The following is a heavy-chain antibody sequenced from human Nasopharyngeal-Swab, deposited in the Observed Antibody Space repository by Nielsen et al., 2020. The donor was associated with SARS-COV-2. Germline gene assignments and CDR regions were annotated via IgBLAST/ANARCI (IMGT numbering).Heavy chain of an antibody. J-gene: IGHJ6*02. D-gene: IGHD5-18*01. CDR2: INPSGGST. CDR3: ARLARGYSYGYPSYYGMDV. CDR1: GYTFPSYY. Sequence: ASVPVSCKASGYTFPSYYMHWVRQAAGQGLEWMGIINPSGGSTSYAQKFQGRVTMTRDTSTSTVYMELSSLRSEDTAVYYCARLARGYSYGYPSYYGMDVWGQGTTVTVSS. V-gene: IGHV1-46*01.